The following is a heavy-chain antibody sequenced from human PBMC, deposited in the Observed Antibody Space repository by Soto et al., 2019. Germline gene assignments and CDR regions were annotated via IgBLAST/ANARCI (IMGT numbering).Heavy chain of an antibody. V-gene: IGHV1-69*01. CDR1: GGTFSSYA. J-gene: IGHJ6*02. CDR2: IIPIFGTA. D-gene: IGHD3-22*01. Sequence: QVQLVQSGAEVKKPGSSVKVSCKASGGTFSSYAISWVRQAPGQGLEWMGGIIPIFGTANYPQKFQGRVTITADEATSTDYMELSSLRSEDTAVYYCARSDYYDSSGYMGYYYYGMDVWGQGTTVTVSS. CDR3: ARSDYYDSSGYMGYYYYGMDV.